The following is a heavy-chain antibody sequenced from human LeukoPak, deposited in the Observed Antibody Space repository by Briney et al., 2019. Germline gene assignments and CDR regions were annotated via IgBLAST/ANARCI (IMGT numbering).Heavy chain of an antibody. CDR2: IRYDGNNK. D-gene: IGHD2-15*01. J-gene: IGHJ6*03. V-gene: IGHV3-30*02. Sequence: GGSLRLSCVASGFTFNMYGMHWVRQAPGKGLEWVGIIRYDGNNKNNADSVKGRFTISRDNSKNTVYLQMNSLRPEDTAVYYCAKTFCSGGTCYPYNYYYMDVWGRGTAVTVSS. CDR3: AKTFCSGGTCYPYNYYYMDV. CDR1: GFTFNMYG.